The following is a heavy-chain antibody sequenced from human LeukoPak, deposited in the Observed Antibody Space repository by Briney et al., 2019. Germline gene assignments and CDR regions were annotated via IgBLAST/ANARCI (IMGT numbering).Heavy chain of an antibody. D-gene: IGHD1-26*01. Sequence: ASVKVSCKASGYTFTGYYMHWVRQAPGQGLEWMGWMNPNSGNTGYAQKFQGRVTMTRNTSISTAYMELSSLRSEDTAVYYCARGSGGSSDYWGQGTLVTVSS. V-gene: IGHV1-8*02. CDR2: MNPNSGNT. CDR1: GYTFTGYY. J-gene: IGHJ4*02. CDR3: ARGSGGSSDY.